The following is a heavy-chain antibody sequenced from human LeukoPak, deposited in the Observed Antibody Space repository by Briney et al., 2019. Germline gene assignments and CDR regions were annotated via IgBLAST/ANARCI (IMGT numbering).Heavy chain of an antibody. CDR2: INQDASEI. Sequence: GGSLRLSCAASGFSFSSYWMNWLRQAPGKGLEWVANINQDASEIYYVDSVKGRFTISRDNAKNSVYLQMNSLRADDTAVYYCTRAMDVWGRGTTVTVSS. CDR3: TRAMDV. CDR1: GFSFSSYW. J-gene: IGHJ6*02. V-gene: IGHV3-7*03.